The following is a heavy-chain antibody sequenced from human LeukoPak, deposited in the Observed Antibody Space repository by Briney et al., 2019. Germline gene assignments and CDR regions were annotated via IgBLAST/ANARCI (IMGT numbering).Heavy chain of an antibody. CDR2: IYHSGST. J-gene: IGHJ3*02. Sequence: PSETLSLSCTVSGGSISSGGYYWSWIRQPPGKGLEWIGYIYHSGSTYYNPSLKSRVTISVDTSKNRFSLKLSSVTAADTAVYYCARDPSVWGYAFDIWGQGTMVTVSS. CDR3: ARDPSVWGYAFDI. CDR1: GGSISSGGYY. D-gene: IGHD7-27*01. V-gene: IGHV4-30-2*01.